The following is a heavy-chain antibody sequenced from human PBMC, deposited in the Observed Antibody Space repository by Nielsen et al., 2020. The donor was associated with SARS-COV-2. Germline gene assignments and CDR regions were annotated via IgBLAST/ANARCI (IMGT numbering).Heavy chain of an antibody. J-gene: IGHJ4*02. CDR2: IYYSGST. CDR1: GGSISSYS. D-gene: IGHD3-3*01. Sequence: SETLSLTCTVSGGSISSYSWSWIRQPPGKGLEWIGYIYYSGSTNYSPSLKSRVTMSVDTSKNQFSLKLSSVTAADTAVYFCARGFSLAYDSFGSPHYYFDFWGQGTLVSVSS. V-gene: IGHV4-59*01. CDR3: ARGFSLAYDSFGSPHYYFDF.